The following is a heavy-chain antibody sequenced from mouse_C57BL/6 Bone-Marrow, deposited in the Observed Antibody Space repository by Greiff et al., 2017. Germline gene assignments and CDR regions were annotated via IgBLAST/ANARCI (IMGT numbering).Heavy chain of an antibody. V-gene: IGHV1-64*01. CDR2: IHPNSGST. CDR1: GYTFTSYW. J-gene: IGHJ3*01. D-gene: IGHD2-3*01. CDR3: AVDSYYVGFAY. Sequence: QVQLQQPGAELVKPGASVKLSCKASGYTFTSYWMHWVKQRPGQGLEWIGMIHPNSGSTNYNEKFKSKATLTVDKSSSTAYMQLSSLTSEDSAVYYCAVDSYYVGFAYWGQGTLVTVSA.